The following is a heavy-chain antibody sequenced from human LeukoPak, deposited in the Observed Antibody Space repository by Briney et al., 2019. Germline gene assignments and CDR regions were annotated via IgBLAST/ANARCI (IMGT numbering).Heavy chain of an antibody. Sequence: SETLSLTCTVSGGSISTYYWNWIRQPPGKGLEWIGYIYYSGSTNYNPSLKSRVTISVDTSKNQFSLKLSSVTAADTAVYYCARLGPSSLYGMDVWGQGTTVTVSS. CDR3: ARLGPSSLYGMDV. CDR1: GGSISTYY. V-gene: IGHV4-59*01. J-gene: IGHJ6*02. D-gene: IGHD3-16*01. CDR2: IYYSGST.